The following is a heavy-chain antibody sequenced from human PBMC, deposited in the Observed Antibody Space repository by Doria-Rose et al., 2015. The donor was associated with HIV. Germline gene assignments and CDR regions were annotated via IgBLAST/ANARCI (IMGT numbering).Heavy chain of an antibody. J-gene: IGHJ4*02. V-gene: IGHV3-21*01. CDR1: GFTFSSHR. D-gene: IGHD1-7*01. CDR3: ASGGTLNS. Sequence: VQLVESGGGLVRPGGSLRLSCATSGFTFSSHRIHWVRQAPGKVLECVFSISSQRSYIYYAVSVRGRFTISRDNSRNTLYLQRDSLIAEDTAIYCCASGGTLNSWCQGALVTVTT. CDR2: ISSQRSYI.